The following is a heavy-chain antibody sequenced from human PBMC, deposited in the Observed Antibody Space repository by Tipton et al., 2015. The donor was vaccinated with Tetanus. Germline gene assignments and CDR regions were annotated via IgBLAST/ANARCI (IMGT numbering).Heavy chain of an antibody. CDR1: GFIFSSYG. CDR2: SWYDGTDK. V-gene: IGHV3-33*01. Sequence: SLRLSCAASGFIFSSYGIHWVRQAPGKGLEWVAVSWYDGTDKYYADSVKGRFTISRDNSKNTLYLQMNSLRAEDTAVYYCTTSGPGAFGGDYWGQGTLVTVSS. J-gene: IGHJ4*02. D-gene: IGHD3-16*01. CDR3: TTSGPGAFGGDY.